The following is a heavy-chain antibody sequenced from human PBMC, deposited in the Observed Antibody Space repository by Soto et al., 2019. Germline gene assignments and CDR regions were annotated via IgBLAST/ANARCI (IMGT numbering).Heavy chain of an antibody. CDR3: AKVGGVDYYDSSDLSHSYFDY. CDR1: GFTFSSYA. Sequence: EVQLLESGGGLVQPGGSLRLSCAASGFTFSSYAMSWVRQAPGKGLEWVPAISGSGGSTYYADSVKGRFTISRDNSKNALDLQMNSRRAEDTAVYYCAKVGGVDYYDSSDLSHSYFDYWGQGSLVTVSS. V-gene: IGHV3-23*01. D-gene: IGHD3-22*01. CDR2: ISGSGGST. J-gene: IGHJ4*02.